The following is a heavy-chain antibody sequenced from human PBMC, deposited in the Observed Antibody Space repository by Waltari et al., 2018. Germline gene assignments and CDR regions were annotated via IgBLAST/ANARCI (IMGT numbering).Heavy chain of an antibody. V-gene: IGHV3-23*01. CDR2: ISVSDFP. Sequence: EVQLLQSGGDWVQPGGSLRLSCVNSGFTFGNDAISWVRQAPGTGLEWVSAISVSDFPYYADSVRGRFTISRDTSKNTVYLQLNSLRGEDAAVYYCAKPFYNWDDPLDSWGQGTLVTVSS. J-gene: IGHJ4*02. D-gene: IGHD1-20*01. CDR1: GFTFGNDA. CDR3: AKPFYNWDDPLDS.